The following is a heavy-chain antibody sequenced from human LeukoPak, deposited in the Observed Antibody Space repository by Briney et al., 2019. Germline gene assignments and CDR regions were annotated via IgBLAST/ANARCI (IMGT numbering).Heavy chain of an antibody. Sequence: SETLSLTCTVSGGSISSDDWWTWVRQSPGKGLEWIGEMYHNGRTNYNPSLMSRVTMSVDKSKNQFSLKLSSVTAADTAVYYCSRHAASGGSGVDYWGQGILVTVSS. V-gene: IGHV4-4*02. D-gene: IGHD3-10*01. CDR3: SRHAASGGSGVDY. J-gene: IGHJ4*02. CDR1: GGSISSDDW. CDR2: MYHNGRT.